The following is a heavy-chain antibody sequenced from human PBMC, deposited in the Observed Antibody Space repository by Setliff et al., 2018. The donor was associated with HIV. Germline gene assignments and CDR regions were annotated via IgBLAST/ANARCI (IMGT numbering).Heavy chain of an antibody. D-gene: IGHD3-10*01. Sequence: SSETLSLTCTVSGDSISSNTFYWGWIRQPPGKGLEWIGSIYYSGSTYYNPSLKSRVTISVDTSKNQFSLKLTSVTAADTAVYYCARDEGLWFGAKRNWFDPWGQGTLVTVSS. J-gene: IGHJ5*02. CDR3: ARDEGLWFGAKRNWFDP. V-gene: IGHV4-39*07. CDR2: IYYSGST. CDR1: GDSISSNTFY.